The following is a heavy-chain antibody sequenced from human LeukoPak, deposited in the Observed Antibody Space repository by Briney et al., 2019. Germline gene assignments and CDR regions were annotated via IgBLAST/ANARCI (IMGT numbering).Heavy chain of an antibody. CDR2: IWDGESNK. CDR3: AKDRDVSGYPYYFDY. D-gene: IGHD3-22*01. CDR1: GFTFSNYG. V-gene: IGHV3-30*02. Sequence: GGSLRLSCAASGFTFSNYGMHWVRQAPGKGLEWVAVIWDGESNKYYADSVKGRFTISRDNSKNTLYLQMNSLGAEDTAVYYCAKDRDVSGYPYYFDYWGQGSLVTVSS. J-gene: IGHJ4*02.